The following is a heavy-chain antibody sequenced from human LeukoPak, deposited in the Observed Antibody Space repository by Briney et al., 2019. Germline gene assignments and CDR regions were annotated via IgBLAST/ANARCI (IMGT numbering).Heavy chain of an antibody. Sequence: SETLSLTCTVSGASISSYYWRWIRQPPGKGLEWIDSGSTNYNPSLKSRVTMSVDTSKNESSLSLRSVTAGDTAVYYCASGGNYNLDCWCQATVVSVSS. CDR1: GASISSYY. J-gene: IGHJ4*02. D-gene: IGHD3-16*01. CDR2: SGST. V-gene: IGHV4-59*01. CDR3: ASGGNYNLDC.